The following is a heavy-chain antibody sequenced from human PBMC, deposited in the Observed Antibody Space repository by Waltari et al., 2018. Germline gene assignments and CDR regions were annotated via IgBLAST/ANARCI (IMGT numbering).Heavy chain of an antibody. CDR2: ISGSGGST. CDR1: GFTFSSYA. Sequence: EVQLLESGGGLVQPGGSLRLSCAASGFTFSSYAMSWVRQAPGKGLEWVSAISGSGGSTYYADSVKCRFTISRDNSKNTLYLQMNSLRAEDTAVYYCAKVLRELYAFDIWGQGTMVTVSS. CDR3: AKVLRELYAFDI. J-gene: IGHJ3*02. V-gene: IGHV3-23*01. D-gene: IGHD3-16*01.